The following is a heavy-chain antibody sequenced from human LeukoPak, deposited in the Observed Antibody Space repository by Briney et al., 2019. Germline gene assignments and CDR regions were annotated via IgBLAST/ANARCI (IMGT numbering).Heavy chain of an antibody. D-gene: IGHD3-3*01. Sequence: PSETLSLTCTVSGGSITSYFWSWVRQPPGKGLEWIGYIYYTGITNYNPSLKSRVTISVDTSKNQFSLKLTSVTAADTAVYYCARNYDFWSGYLDYWGQGTLITVSS. V-gene: IGHV4-59*01. J-gene: IGHJ4*02. CDR2: IYYTGIT. CDR3: ARNYDFWSGYLDY. CDR1: GGSITSYF.